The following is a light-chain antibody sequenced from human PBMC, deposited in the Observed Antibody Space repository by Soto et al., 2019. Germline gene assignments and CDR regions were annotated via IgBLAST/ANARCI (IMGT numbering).Light chain of an antibody. V-gene: IGLV1-40*01. CDR3: QSYASSLSGVV. J-gene: IGLJ2*01. CDR2: DNN. Sequence: QSVLTRPPSVSGAPGQRVTISCTGSSSNIGAGYDVHWYQQPPGTAPKLLIYDNNNRPSGVPDRFSGSKSGTSASLAITGLQAEDEADYYCQSYASSLSGVVFGGGTKLTVL. CDR1: SSNIGAGYD.